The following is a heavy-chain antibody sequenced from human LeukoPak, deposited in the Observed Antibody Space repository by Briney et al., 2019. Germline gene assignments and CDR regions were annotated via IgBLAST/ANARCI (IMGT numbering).Heavy chain of an antibody. CDR3: ARAPQDALWLHDYYYYYMDV. J-gene: IGHJ6*03. Sequence: TVKVSRKASGGTLSRYAISGVRQAPGQGLAWMGGLIPNFGTANYTQQFQGRVTITADKSTSSMYMELSSLRSEDTAVYYCARAPQDALWLHDYYYYYMDVWGKGTTVTVSS. D-gene: IGHD5-18*01. CDR1: GGTLSRYA. CDR2: LIPNFGTA. V-gene: IGHV1-69*06.